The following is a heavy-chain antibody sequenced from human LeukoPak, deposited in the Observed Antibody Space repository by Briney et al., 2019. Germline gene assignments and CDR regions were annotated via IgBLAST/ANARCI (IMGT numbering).Heavy chain of an antibody. Sequence: PGGSLRLSCAASGFTFSSYSMNWVRQAPGKGLEWVSSISSSSSYIYYADSVKGRFTISRDNAKNSLYLQMNSLRAEDTAVYYCARSLNPGIAAAPLGGDYWGQGTLVTASS. V-gene: IGHV3-21*01. J-gene: IGHJ4*02. CDR1: GFTFSSYS. D-gene: IGHD6-13*01. CDR2: ISSSSSYI. CDR3: ARSLNPGIAAAPLGGDY.